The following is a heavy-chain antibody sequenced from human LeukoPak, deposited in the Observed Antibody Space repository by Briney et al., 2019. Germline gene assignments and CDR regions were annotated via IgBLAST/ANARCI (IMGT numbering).Heavy chain of an antibody. CDR1: GYTFTSYY. CDR3: AREGGGPYYYDSSGYPLDY. CDR2: INTSGGST. Sequence: AAVKVSCKASGYTFTSYYMHWVRQAPGQGLEWMGIINTSGGSTSYAQKFQGRVTMTRDTSTSTVYTELSSLRSEDTAVYYCAREGGGPYYYDSSGYPLDYWGQGTLVTVSS. V-gene: IGHV1-46*01. J-gene: IGHJ4*02. D-gene: IGHD3-22*01.